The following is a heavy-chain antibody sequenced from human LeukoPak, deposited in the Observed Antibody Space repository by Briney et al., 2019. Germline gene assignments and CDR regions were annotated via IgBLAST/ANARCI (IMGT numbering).Heavy chain of an antibody. D-gene: IGHD4-17*01. CDR3: ASGYGDYIDY. J-gene: IGHJ4*02. V-gene: IGHV1-46*01. CDR1: GYTFTSYY. CDR2: INPSGGST. Sequence: GASVKVSCKASGYTFTSYYMHWVRQAPGQGLEWMGIINPSGGSTSYAQKFQGRVTITADKSTSTAYMELSSLRSEDTAVYYCASGYGDYIDYWGQGTLVTVSS.